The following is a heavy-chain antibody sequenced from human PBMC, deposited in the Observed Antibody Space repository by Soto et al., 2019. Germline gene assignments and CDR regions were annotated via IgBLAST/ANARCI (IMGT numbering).Heavy chain of an antibody. V-gene: IGHV4-38-2*01. J-gene: IGHJ6*02. CDR3: ARAFYGDSAAYYSGMDV. D-gene: IGHD4-17*01. CDR1: GFSISSGFC. Sequence: SETLSLTCAVSGFSISSGFCWGWIRQPPGKGLEWIGNIYRSGSTYYNPSLKSRVTISVDTSKNQFSLKLSSVTAADTAVYHCARAFYGDSAAYYSGMDVWGQGTTVTVSS. CDR2: IYRSGST.